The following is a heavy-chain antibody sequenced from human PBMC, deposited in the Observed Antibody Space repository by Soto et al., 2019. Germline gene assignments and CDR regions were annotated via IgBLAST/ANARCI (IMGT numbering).Heavy chain of an antibody. J-gene: IGHJ3*02. Sequence: EVQLVESGGGLVQPGGSLRLSCAASGFTFSSYWMSWVRQAPGKGLEWVANIKQDGSEKYYVDSVKARFTISRDNAKNSLYLQMNSLRAEDTAVYYCARDHGEIAFDIWGQGTMVTVSS. D-gene: IGHD4-17*01. V-gene: IGHV3-7*01. CDR2: IKQDGSEK. CDR3: ARDHGEIAFDI. CDR1: GFTFSSYW.